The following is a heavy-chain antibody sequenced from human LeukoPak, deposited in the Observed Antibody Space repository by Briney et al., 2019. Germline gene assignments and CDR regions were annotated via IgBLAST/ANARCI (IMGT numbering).Heavy chain of an antibody. CDR1: GGSFSGYY. J-gene: IGHJ6*03. V-gene: IGHV4-34*01. D-gene: IGHD1-1*01. CDR3: AKGRRFYYDYYMDV. Sequence: SETLSLTCAVYGGSFSGYYWSWIRQPPGKGLEWIGEINHSGSTNYNPSLKSRVTISVDTSKNQFSLKLSSVTAADTAVYYCAKGRRFYYDYYMDVWGKGTTVTVSS. CDR2: INHSGST.